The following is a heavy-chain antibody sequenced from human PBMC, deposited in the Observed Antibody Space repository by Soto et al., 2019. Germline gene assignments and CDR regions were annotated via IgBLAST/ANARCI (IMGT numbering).Heavy chain of an antibody. CDR2: ISGSGGST. Sequence: EVQLLESGGGLVQPGGSLRLSCAASGFTFSSYAMSWVLQAPGKGLEWVSAISGSGGSTYYADSVKSRFTISRDNSKNTLYLQMNSLRAEDTAVYYCAKCPTGGDYYYYYYMDVWGKGTTVTVSS. J-gene: IGHJ6*03. V-gene: IGHV3-23*01. CDR1: GFTFSSYA. CDR3: AKCPTGGDYYYYYYMDV. D-gene: IGHD2-21*02.